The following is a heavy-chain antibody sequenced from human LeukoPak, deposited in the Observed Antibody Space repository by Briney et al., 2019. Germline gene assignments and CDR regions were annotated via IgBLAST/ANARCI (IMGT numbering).Heavy chain of an antibody. CDR1: GFTFSRYA. J-gene: IGHJ4*02. V-gene: IGHV3-30*14. CDR3: AREPWDDYGDYGPFDY. Sequence: EGSLRLSCAASGFTFSRYAIHWVRQAPGKGLEWVTVISYDGTNKYYADSVKGRFTISRDNSKNTLFLQMNSLRAEDTAVYYCAREPWDDYGDYGPFDYWGQGTLVTVSS. CDR2: ISYDGTNK. D-gene: IGHD4-17*01.